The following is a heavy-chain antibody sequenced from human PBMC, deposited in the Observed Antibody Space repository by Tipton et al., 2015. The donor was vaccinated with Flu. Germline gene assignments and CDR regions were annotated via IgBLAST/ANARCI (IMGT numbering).Heavy chain of an antibody. CDR1: GESMGINYY. CDR3: ARDGYYYYYYGMDV. Sequence: LRLSCSVSGESMGINYYWGWIRQPPGEGLEWIGNIHRSGSTYYNPSLRSRVTMSVDSSRNQFSLRLSSVTAADTAVYYCARDGYYYYYYGMDVWGQGTTVTVSS. V-gene: IGHV4-38-2*02. J-gene: IGHJ6*02. CDR2: IHRSGST. D-gene: IGHD2-2*03.